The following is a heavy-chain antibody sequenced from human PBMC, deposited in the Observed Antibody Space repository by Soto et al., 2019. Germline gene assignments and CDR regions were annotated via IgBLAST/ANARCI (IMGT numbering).Heavy chain of an antibody. Sequence: GGSLRLSCAASGFTFSSYAMSWVRQAPGKGLEWVSAISGSGGSTYYADSVKGRFTISRDNSKNTLYLQMNSLRAEDTAVYYCAKDERALYCGGDCYSDPYYYYGMDVWGQGTTVTVSS. V-gene: IGHV3-23*01. CDR1: GFTFSSYA. J-gene: IGHJ6*02. CDR2: ISGSGGST. D-gene: IGHD2-21*02. CDR3: AKDERALYCGGDCYSDPYYYYGMDV.